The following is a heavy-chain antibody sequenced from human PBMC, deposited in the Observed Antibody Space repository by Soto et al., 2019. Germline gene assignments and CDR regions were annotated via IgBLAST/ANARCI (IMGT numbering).Heavy chain of an antibody. D-gene: IGHD2-2*01. J-gene: IGHJ3*02. Sequence: GAPVKGSCQASCFTFSSYCINWVGQAPGQRVVWMGWISAYNGNTNYAQKLQGRVTMTTDTSTSTAYMELRSLRSDDTAVYYCARIGTYCSSTSCPKGAFDIWGQGTMVTVSS. V-gene: IGHV1-18*01. CDR2: ISAYNGNT. CDR1: CFTFSSYC. CDR3: ARIGTYCSSTSCPKGAFDI.